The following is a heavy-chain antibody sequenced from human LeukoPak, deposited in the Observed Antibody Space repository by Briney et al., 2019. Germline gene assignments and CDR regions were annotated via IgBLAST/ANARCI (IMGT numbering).Heavy chain of an antibody. CDR3: AKEYTGSFSPFPSYFDS. J-gene: IGHJ4*02. CDR2: ISASGGST. V-gene: IGHV3-23*01. CDR1: GFTFDDYG. D-gene: IGHD1-26*01. Sequence: GGSLRLSCAASGFTFDDYGMSWVRQAPGKGLEWVSAISASGGSTYYADSVKGRFTISRDNSKNTLYLQMNSLRAEDTAVYYCAKEYTGSFSPFPSYFDSWGQGTLVTVSS.